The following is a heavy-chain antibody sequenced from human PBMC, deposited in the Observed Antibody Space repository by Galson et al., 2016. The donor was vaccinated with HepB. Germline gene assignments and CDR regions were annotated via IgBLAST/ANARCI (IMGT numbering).Heavy chain of an antibody. V-gene: IGHV2-5*01. J-gene: IGHJ4*02. CDR3: AHQSRGYNYGYVR. Sequence: PALVKPTQTLTLTCTFSGLSLRTRGEGVAWIRQPPGKALEWLALVYWNDDKRYSPTLKSRLTITKDTSRNLVVLRMTNMEPVDTATYYCAHQSRGYNYGYVRWGQGTLVTVSS. CDR1: GLSLRTRGEG. CDR2: VYWNDDK. D-gene: IGHD5-18*01.